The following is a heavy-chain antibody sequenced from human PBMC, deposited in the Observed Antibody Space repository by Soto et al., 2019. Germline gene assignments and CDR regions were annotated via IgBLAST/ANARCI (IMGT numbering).Heavy chain of an antibody. Sequence: QVQLVQSGAEVKKPGASVQVSCKASGYTFTAYGLHWVRQAPGQRLEWMGWINAGNDDTKYSQKFQGRFTITRDTSATTAYMELSSLRSEDTASDYCARGVRMGTLLSYYYGMDVWGQGTTVTVSS. V-gene: IGHV1-3*01. CDR2: INAGNDDT. CDR1: GYTFTAYG. D-gene: IGHD1-1*01. J-gene: IGHJ6*02. CDR3: ARGVRMGTLLSYYYGMDV.